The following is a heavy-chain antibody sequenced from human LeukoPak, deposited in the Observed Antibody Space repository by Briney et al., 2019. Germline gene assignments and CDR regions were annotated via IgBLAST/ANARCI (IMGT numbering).Heavy chain of an antibody. CDR1: GGSFSGYY. J-gene: IGHJ4*02. D-gene: IGHD1-14*01. V-gene: IGHV4-34*01. Sequence: SETLSLTCAVYGGSFSGYYWSWIRQPPGKGLEWIGEINHSGSANYNPSLKSRVTISVDTSKNQFSLKLSSVTAADTAVYYCATETGYKFDYWGQGTLVTVSS. CDR2: INHSGSA. CDR3: ATETGYKFDY.